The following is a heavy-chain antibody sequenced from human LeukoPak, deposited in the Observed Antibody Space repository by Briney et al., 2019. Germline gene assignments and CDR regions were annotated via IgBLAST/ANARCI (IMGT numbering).Heavy chain of an antibody. CDR1: GITFSTSW. Sequence: GALRLSCAASGITFSTSWMHWVRQAPGKGLVWVSRIKTDGSSTSYADSVKGRVTISRDNAKNTLYLQMNSLRAEDTAVYYCARGGSPFYWGQGTLVTVSS. J-gene: IGHJ4*02. CDR3: ARGGSPFY. V-gene: IGHV3-74*01. CDR2: IKTDGSST. D-gene: IGHD3-10*01.